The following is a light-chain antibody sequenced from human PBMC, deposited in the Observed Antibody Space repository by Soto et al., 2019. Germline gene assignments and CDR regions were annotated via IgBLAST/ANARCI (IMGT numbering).Light chain of an antibody. CDR3: QQGHDWPLT. Sequence: EIVMTQSPATLSVSPGERATLSCRASQSISGELAWYQQRPGQPPRLLIYGVSTRATGVPDRFSGSGSGLDFTLTISGLQSEDFAVYYCQQGHDWPLTFGQGT. J-gene: IGKJ2*01. CDR1: QSISGE. CDR2: GVS. V-gene: IGKV3-15*01.